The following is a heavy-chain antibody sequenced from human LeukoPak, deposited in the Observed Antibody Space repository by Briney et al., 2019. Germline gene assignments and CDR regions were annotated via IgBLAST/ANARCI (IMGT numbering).Heavy chain of an antibody. Sequence: GGSLRLSCAASGFTFSSYWMHWVRQAPGKGLVWVSRINSDGSSTSYADSVKGRFTISRDNAKNTLYLQMNSLRAEDTGVYYCARRNRYSGNFDYWGQGTLVTVSS. D-gene: IGHD1-26*01. CDR1: GFTFSSYW. V-gene: IGHV3-74*01. CDR2: INSDGSST. CDR3: ARRNRYSGNFDY. J-gene: IGHJ4*02.